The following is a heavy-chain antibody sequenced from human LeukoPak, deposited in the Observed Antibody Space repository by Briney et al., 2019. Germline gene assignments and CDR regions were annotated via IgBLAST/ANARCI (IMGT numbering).Heavy chain of an antibody. CDR3: ARDGSGYVEHFFDY. D-gene: IGHD5-12*01. J-gene: IGHJ4*02. V-gene: IGHV3-30-3*01. CDR1: GFTFSSYA. Sequence: GGSLRLSCAASGFTFSSYAMHWVRQAPGKGLEWVAVISYDGSNKYYADSVKGRFTISRDNSKNTLYLQMNSLRAEDTAVYYCARDGSGYVEHFFDYWGQGTLVTVSS. CDR2: ISYDGSNK.